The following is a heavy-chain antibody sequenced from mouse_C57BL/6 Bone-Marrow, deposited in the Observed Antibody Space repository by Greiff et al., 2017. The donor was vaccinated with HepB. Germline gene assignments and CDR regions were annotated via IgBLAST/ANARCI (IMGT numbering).Heavy chain of an antibody. CDR2: INPSSGYT. J-gene: IGHJ1*03. CDR3: ARSRSNWYFDV. Sequence: QVQLKESGAELAKPGASVKLSCKASGYTFTSYWMHWVKQRPGQGLEWIGYINPSSGYTKYNQKFKDKATLTADKSSSTAYMQLSSLTYEDSAVYYCARSRSNWYFDVWGTGTTVTVSS. CDR1: GYTFTSYW. V-gene: IGHV1-7*01.